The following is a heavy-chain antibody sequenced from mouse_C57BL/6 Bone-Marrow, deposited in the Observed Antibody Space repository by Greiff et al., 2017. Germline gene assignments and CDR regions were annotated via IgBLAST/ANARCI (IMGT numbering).Heavy chain of an antibody. J-gene: IGHJ2*01. Sequence: EVKVVESGGGLVKPGGSLKLSCAASGFTFSSYAMSWVRQTPEKRLEWVATISDGGSYTYYPDNVKGRFTISRDNAKNNLYLQMSHLKSEDTAMYYCARASTVVATGDYWGQGTTLTVSS. CDR2: ISDGGSYT. CDR3: ARASTVVATGDY. D-gene: IGHD1-1*01. V-gene: IGHV5-4*03. CDR1: GFTFSSYA.